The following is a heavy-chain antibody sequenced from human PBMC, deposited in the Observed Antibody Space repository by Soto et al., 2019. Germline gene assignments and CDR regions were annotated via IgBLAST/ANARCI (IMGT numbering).Heavy chain of an antibody. Sequence: QITLKESGPTLVRPTQTLTLTCTFSGFSLSTSGLGVGWIRQPPGKALEWLALIYWNDDKRYSPSLKARLTITKDTSKSQVVLTITNINPVDTATYYCAHRPSGWYLFDYWGQGTQVPVSS. CDR3: AHRPSGWYLFDY. V-gene: IGHV2-5*01. D-gene: IGHD6-19*01. CDR1: GFSLSTSGLG. J-gene: IGHJ4*02. CDR2: IYWNDDK.